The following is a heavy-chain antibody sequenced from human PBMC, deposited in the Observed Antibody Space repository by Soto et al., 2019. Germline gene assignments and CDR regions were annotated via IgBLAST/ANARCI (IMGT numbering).Heavy chain of an antibody. CDR3: ARDVFLERRYYYYYGMDV. J-gene: IGHJ6*02. Sequence: ASVKVSCKASGYTFTGYYMHWVRQAPGQGLEWMGWINPNSGGTNYAQKFQGRVTMTRDTSISTAYMELSRLRSDDTAVYYCARDVFLERRYYYYYGMDVWGQGTTVTVSS. V-gene: IGHV1-2*02. CDR2: INPNSGGT. CDR1: GYTFTGYY. D-gene: IGHD1-1*01.